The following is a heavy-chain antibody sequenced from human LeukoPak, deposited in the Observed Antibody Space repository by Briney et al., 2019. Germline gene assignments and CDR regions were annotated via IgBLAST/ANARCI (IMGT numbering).Heavy chain of an antibody. CDR1: GFTFSSYA. Sequence: GGSLRLSCAASGFTFSSYAMSWVRQAPGKGLEWVSAISGSGGSTYYADSVKGRFTISRDNSKNTLYLQMNSLRVEDTAVYYCAKGPNYDILTGWRKTYNAFDIWGQGTMVTVSS. J-gene: IGHJ3*02. CDR2: ISGSGGST. V-gene: IGHV3-23*01. CDR3: AKGPNYDILTGWRKTYNAFDI. D-gene: IGHD3-9*01.